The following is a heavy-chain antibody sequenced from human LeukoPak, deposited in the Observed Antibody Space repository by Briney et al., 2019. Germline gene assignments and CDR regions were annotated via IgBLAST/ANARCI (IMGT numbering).Heavy chain of an antibody. CDR3: ARDPANILTGYPCFDY. V-gene: IGHV4-38-2*02. CDR1: GYSISSGYY. CDR2: IYHSGST. J-gene: IGHJ4*02. D-gene: IGHD3-9*01. Sequence: SETLSLTCTVSGYSISSGYYWGWIRQPPGKGLEWIGSIYHSGSTYYNPSLKSRVTISVDTSKNQFSLKLSSVTAADTAVYYCARDPANILTGYPCFDYWGQGTLVTVSS.